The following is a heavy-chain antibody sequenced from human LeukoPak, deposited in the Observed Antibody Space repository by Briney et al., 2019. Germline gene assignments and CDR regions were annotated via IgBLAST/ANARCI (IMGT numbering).Heavy chain of an antibody. CDR3: ARGEYQLPGDC. CDR1: GFTFCSFW. Sequence: GGSLRLSCAASGFTFCSFWMSWVRQAPGEGLEWVANIKQDGSEKYYMDSVKGRFTISRDNAKNSLYLQMNSLRAEDTAVYYCARGEYQLPGDCWGQGTLVTVSS. CDR2: IKQDGSEK. D-gene: IGHD2-2*01. V-gene: IGHV3-7*03. J-gene: IGHJ4*02.